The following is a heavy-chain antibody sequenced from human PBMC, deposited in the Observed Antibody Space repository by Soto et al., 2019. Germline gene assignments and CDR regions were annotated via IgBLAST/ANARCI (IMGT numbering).Heavy chain of an antibody. V-gene: IGHV3-23*01. Sequence: GGSLRLSYAASGFTFSSYAMSWVRQAPGKGLEWVSAISGSSGSIYYADSVKGRFTISRDNAKNSLYLQMNSLRAEDTAVYYCARDLGYCSGGSCWSAFDIWGQGTMVTVSS. J-gene: IGHJ3*02. CDR2: ISGSSGSI. CDR1: GFTFSSYA. D-gene: IGHD2-15*01. CDR3: ARDLGYCSGGSCWSAFDI.